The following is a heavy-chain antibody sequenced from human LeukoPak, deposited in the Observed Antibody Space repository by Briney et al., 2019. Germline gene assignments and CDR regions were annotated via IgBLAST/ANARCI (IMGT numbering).Heavy chain of an antibody. CDR2: INPNSGGT. Sequence: ASVKVSCKASGYTFTGYYMHWVRQAPGQGLEWMGWINPNSGGTNYAQKFQGRVTMTRDTSISTAYMELSRLRSDDTAVYYCARWGYGSGSQSVDYWGQGTLVTVSS. J-gene: IGHJ4*02. CDR1: GYTFTGYY. CDR3: ARWGYGSGSQSVDY. V-gene: IGHV1-2*02. D-gene: IGHD3-10*01.